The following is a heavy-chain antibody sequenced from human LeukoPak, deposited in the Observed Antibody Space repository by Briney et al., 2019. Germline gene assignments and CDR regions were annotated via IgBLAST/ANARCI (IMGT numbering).Heavy chain of an antibody. D-gene: IGHD4/OR15-4a*01. V-gene: IGHV4-38-2*01. CDR3: ARRQVGAPFDY. CDR1: GYSISSGYY. Sequence: SETLSLTCAVSGYSISSGYYWGWIRQPPGKGLEWIGSIYHSGSTYYNPSLKSRVTISVDTSKNQFPLKLSSVTAADTAVYYCARRQVGAPFDYWGQGTLVTVSS. J-gene: IGHJ4*02. CDR2: IYHSGST.